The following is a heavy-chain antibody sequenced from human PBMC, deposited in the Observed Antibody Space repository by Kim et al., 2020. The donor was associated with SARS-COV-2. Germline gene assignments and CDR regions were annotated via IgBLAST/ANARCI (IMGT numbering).Heavy chain of an antibody. J-gene: IGHJ6*02. CDR2: ISGSGGST. Sequence: GGSLRLSCAASGFTFSSYAMSWVRQAPGKGLEWVSAISGSGGSTYYADSVKGRFTISRDNSKNTLYLQMNSLRAEDTAVYYCAKNPPIPRFGYYYYGMDVWGQGTTVTVSS. D-gene: IGHD3-3*01. CDR3: AKNPPIPRFGYYYYGMDV. CDR1: GFTFSSYA. V-gene: IGHV3-23*01.